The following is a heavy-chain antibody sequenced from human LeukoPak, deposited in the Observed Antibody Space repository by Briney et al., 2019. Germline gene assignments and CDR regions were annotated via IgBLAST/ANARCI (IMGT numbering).Heavy chain of an antibody. J-gene: IGHJ4*02. Sequence: SGGSLRLSCAASGFTFSSYGMSWVRQAPGKGLEWVSAISGSGGSTYYADSVKGRFTISRDNSKNTLYLQMNSLRAEDTAVYYCAKGAERAVAGTGEDYWGQGTLVTVSS. CDR1: GFTFSSYG. V-gene: IGHV3-23*01. CDR3: AKGAERAVAGTGEDY. D-gene: IGHD6-19*01. CDR2: ISGSGGST.